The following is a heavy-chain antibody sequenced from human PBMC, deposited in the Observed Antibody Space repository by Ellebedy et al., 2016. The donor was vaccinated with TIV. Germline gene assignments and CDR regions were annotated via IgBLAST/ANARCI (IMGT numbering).Heavy chain of an antibody. CDR2: INTYNGNT. Sequence: AASVKVSCKASGHTFTSDGFGWVRQAPGQGLEWMGWINTYNGNTNYAKSFQGRVTMTTDTSTTTAYLDLRSLRPDDPAVYYCARGITGPVALGYWGQGTLVTVSS. CDR3: ARGITGPVALGY. D-gene: IGHD1-1*01. J-gene: IGHJ4*02. CDR1: GHTFTSDG. V-gene: IGHV1-18*04.